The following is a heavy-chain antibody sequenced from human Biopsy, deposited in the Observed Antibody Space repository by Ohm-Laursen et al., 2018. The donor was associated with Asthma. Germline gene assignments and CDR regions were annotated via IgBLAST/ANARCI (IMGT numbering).Heavy chain of an antibody. J-gene: IGHJ4*02. CDR1: GGSISSFY. V-gene: IGHV4-59*01. CDR3: VRAVRNEQWLAPFDY. Sequence: SQTLSLTYSVYGGSISSFYWSWIRQSPEKGLEWMGYVYWTGSTNYNPSLKSRVTMSVDTSKNRMFLELTSVTAADTAIYYCVRAVRNEQWLAPFDYWARENRSPSL. CDR2: VYWTGST. D-gene: IGHD6-19*01.